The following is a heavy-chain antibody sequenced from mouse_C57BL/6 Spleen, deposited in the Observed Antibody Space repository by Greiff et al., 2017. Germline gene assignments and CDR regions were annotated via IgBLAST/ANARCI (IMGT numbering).Heavy chain of an antibody. J-gene: IGHJ2*01. CDR1: GFTFSSYG. CDR3: ARHGTTVVPYPYFDY. V-gene: IGHV5-6*01. D-gene: IGHD1-1*01. Sequence: EVQGVESGGDLVKPGGSLKLSCAASGFTFSSYGMSWVRQTPDKRLEWVATISSGGSYTYYPDSVKGRFTISRDNAKNTLYLQMSSLKSEDTAMYYCARHGTTVVPYPYFDYWGQGTTLTVSS. CDR2: ISSGGSYT.